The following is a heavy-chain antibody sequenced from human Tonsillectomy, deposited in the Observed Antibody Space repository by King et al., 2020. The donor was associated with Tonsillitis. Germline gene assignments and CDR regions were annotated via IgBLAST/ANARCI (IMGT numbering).Heavy chain of an antibody. V-gene: IGHV5-51*01. CDR3: ARLADCGGDCYSPVDYYYYYMDV. Sequence: VQLVESGAELKKPGESLKISCQVSGYTFIKNWIGWVRLMPGKGLEWMGIVHPGDSDTRYSPSFQGQVTISADQASSTAYLQWTSLKASDTAMYYCARLADCGGDCYSPVDYYYYYMDVWGKGTAVTVS. J-gene: IGHJ6*03. CDR1: GYTFIKNW. D-gene: IGHD2-21*02. CDR2: VHPGDSDT.